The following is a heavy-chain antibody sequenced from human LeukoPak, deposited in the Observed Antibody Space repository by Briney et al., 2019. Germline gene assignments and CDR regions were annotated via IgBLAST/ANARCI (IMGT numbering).Heavy chain of an antibody. D-gene: IGHD1-14*01. CDR1: GLTFSSHW. J-gene: IGHJ4*02. Sequence: GGSLRLSCAASGLTFSSHWMHWVRQAPGKGLVWVSRITNDGSSTTYADSVKGRFTISRDNSKNTLYLQMNSLRSEDTAIYYCAGDPNRSYFDHWGQGTLVTVSS. CDR3: AGDPNRSYFDH. V-gene: IGHV3-74*01. CDR2: ITNDGSST.